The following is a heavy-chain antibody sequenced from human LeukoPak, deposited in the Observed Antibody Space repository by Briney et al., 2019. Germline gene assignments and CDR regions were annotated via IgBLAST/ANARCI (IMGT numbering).Heavy chain of an antibody. CDR2: FDPENGET. CDR3: TRSAVVLPYYFDY. CDR1: GYTLTELS. V-gene: IGHV1-24*01. D-gene: IGHD3-22*01. J-gene: IGHJ4*02. Sequence: ASVKVSCKVSGYTLTELSMHWVRQAPGKGLEWMASFDPENGETLYAQEFQGRVTLTKDTSADTAYMELISLRSEDTAVYYCTRSAVVLPYYFDYWGQGTLVTVSS.